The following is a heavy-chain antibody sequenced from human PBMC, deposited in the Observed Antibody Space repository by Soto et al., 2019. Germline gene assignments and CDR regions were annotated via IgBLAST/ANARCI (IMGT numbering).Heavy chain of an antibody. V-gene: IGHV1-2*02. CDR1: GYTFTGYY. Sequence: ASVKVSCKASGYTFTGYYMHWVRQAPGQGLEWMGWINPNSGGTNYAQKFQGRVTMTRDTSISTAYMELSRLRSDDTAVYHCARDYCSSTSCYKDYYYGMDVWGQGTTVTVSS. CDR3: ARDYCSSTSCYKDYYYGMDV. D-gene: IGHD2-2*02. J-gene: IGHJ6*02. CDR2: INPNSGGT.